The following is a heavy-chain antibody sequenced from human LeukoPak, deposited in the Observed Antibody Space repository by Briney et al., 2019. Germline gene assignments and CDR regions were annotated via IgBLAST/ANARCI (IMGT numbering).Heavy chain of an antibody. CDR3: AGGRGTINWFDP. Sequence: ASVKVSCKASGYTFTSYDINWVRQATGQGLEWMGWMNPNSGNTGYAQKFQGRVTMTRNTSISTAYMELSSLRSEDTAVYYCAGGRGTINWFDPWGQGTLVTVSS. CDR2: MNPNSGNT. D-gene: IGHD3-9*01. J-gene: IGHJ5*02. CDR1: GYTFTSYD. V-gene: IGHV1-8*01.